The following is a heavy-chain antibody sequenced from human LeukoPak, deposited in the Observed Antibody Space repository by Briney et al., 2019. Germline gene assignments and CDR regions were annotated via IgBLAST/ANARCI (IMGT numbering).Heavy chain of an antibody. J-gene: IGHJ6*03. CDR2: IKQDGSEK. Sequence: GGSLRLSCAASGFTFSSYWMSWVRQAPGKGLEWVANIKQDGSEKYYVDSVKGRFTISRDNAKNSLYLQMNSLRAEDTAVYYCARDQMATTQTYYYYYMDVWGKGTTVTVS. V-gene: IGHV3-7*01. CDR3: ARDQMATTQTYYYYYMDV. CDR1: GFTFSSYW. D-gene: IGHD5-24*01.